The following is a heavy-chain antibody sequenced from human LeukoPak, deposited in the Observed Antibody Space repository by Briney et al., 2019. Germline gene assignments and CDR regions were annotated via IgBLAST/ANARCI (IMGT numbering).Heavy chain of an antibody. D-gene: IGHD3-10*01. CDR1: GDSISSYY. Sequence: SETLSLTCTVPGDSISSYYWSWIRQPAGKGLEWIGRIYTSGSTDYNPSLKSRVTISVDTSKNQFSLKLNSVTAADAAVYYCARNLRYYYVSGSAHGWLDPWGQGTLVTVSS. CDR2: IYTSGST. V-gene: IGHV4-4*07. CDR3: ARNLRYYYVSGSAHGWLDP. J-gene: IGHJ5*02.